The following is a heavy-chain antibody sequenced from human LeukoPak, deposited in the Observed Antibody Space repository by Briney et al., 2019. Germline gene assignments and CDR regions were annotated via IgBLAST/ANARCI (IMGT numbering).Heavy chain of an antibody. CDR1: EFAFSTYN. J-gene: IGHJ4*02. CDR3: ARVAAGYSVDYFDY. V-gene: IGHV3-48*02. Sequence: GGSLRLSCAASEFAFSTYNMNWVRQAPGKGLEWVSYISTGSSTTYYADSVKGRFTISRDNVENSLYLQMNSLRDEDTAVYYCARVAAGYSVDYFDYWGQGTLVTVSS. CDR2: ISTGSSTT. D-gene: IGHD4-23*01.